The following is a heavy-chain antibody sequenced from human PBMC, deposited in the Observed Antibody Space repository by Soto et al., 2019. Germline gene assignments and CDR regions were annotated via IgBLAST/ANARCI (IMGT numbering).Heavy chain of an antibody. CDR3: AREYIVATIGPGFFDY. CDR2: ISSSSSTI. V-gene: IGHV3-48*01. D-gene: IGHD5-12*01. J-gene: IGHJ4*02. CDR1: GFTFSSYS. Sequence: GGSLRLSCAASGFTFSSYSMNWVRQAPGKGLEWVSYISSSSSTIYYADSVKGRFTISRDNAKNSLYLQMNSLRAEDTAVYYCAREYIVATIGPGFFDYWGQGTLVTVSS.